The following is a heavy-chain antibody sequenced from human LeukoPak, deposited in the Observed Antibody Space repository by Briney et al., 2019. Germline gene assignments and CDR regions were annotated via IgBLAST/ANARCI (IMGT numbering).Heavy chain of an antibody. CDR2: VSYDGDNK. CDR1: GFTLSRYA. CDR3: ARVVGYDLIFGGFDI. V-gene: IGHV3-30*04. Sequence: PGGSLRLSCAASGFTLSRYAMRWVRQAPGKGLEWVAVVSYDGDNKYYADSVKGRFTISRDNSKNTLYLQMNSLRAEDTAVYYCARVVGYDLIFGGFDIWGQGTMVTVSS. D-gene: IGHD5-12*01. J-gene: IGHJ3*02.